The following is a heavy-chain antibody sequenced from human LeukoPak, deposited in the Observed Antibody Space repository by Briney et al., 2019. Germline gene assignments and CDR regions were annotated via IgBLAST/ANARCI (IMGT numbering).Heavy chain of an antibody. V-gene: IGHV3-43*02. Sequence: PGGSLRLSCAASGFTFDDYAMHWVRQAPGKGLEWVSLISGDGGSTYYADSVKGRFTISRDNSKNSLYLQMNSLRAEDMALYYCAKGFSSGWYLGPGDYWGQGTLVTVSS. D-gene: IGHD6-19*01. CDR2: ISGDGGST. CDR1: GFTFDDYA. CDR3: AKGFSSGWYLGPGDY. J-gene: IGHJ4*02.